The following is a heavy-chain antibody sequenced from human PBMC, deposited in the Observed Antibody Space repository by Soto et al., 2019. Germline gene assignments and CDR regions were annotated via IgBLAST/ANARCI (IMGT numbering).Heavy chain of an antibody. CDR3: ARDIDNRDYYYGLNV. J-gene: IGHJ6*02. CDR2: ISNSGNPI. CDR1: GFFFKNYE. V-gene: IGHV3-48*03. Sequence: PVGALRPSCLASGFFFKNYEMNWVRQAPGKGLEWISYISNSGNPIYVADSMRGRLTISRDNAKNSLFLQMNSLRADDTAVYYCARDIDNRDYYYGLNVWGQVTTVTVSS. D-gene: IGHD1-20*01.